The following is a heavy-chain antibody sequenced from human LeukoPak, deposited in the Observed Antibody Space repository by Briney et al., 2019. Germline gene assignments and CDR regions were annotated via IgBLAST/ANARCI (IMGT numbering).Heavy chain of an antibody. Sequence: ASVKVSCKASGHTFTSYYMHWVRQAPGQGLEWMGVINPSGDSTSYAQKFQGRVTMTRGTSTSTVYMELSSLRSEDTAVHYCARSMIRGVTYYFNYWGQGTLVTVSS. D-gene: IGHD3-10*01. CDR3: ARSMIRGVTYYFNY. V-gene: IGHV1-46*01. J-gene: IGHJ4*02. CDR1: GHTFTSYY. CDR2: INPSGDST.